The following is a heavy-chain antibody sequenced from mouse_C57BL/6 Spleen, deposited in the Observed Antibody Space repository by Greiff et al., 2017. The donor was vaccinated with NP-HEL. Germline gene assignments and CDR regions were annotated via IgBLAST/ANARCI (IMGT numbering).Heavy chain of an antibody. D-gene: IGHD4-1*01. Sequence: VQLQQSGPGLVQPSQSLSITCTVSGFSLTSYGVHWVRQSPGKGLAWLGVIWRGGSTDYNAAFISRLSISKDNSKSQVFCKMNSLQADDTAIYYCARNWGLTGTFDYWGQGTTLTVSS. CDR3: ARNWGLTGTFDY. V-gene: IGHV2-2*01. CDR2: IWRGGST. J-gene: IGHJ2*01. CDR1: GFSLTSYG.